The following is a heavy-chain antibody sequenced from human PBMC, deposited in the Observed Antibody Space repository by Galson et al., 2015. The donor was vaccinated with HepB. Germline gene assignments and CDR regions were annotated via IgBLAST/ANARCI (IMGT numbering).Heavy chain of an antibody. D-gene: IGHD3-3*01. CDR1: GFTFSSYA. Sequence: SLRLSCAASGFTFSSYAMHWVRQAPGKGLEWVAVISYDGSNKYYADSVKGRFTISRDNSKNTLYLQMNSLRAEDTAVYYCARGRITILGWGMDVWGQGTTVTVSS. V-gene: IGHV3-30-3*01. CDR2: ISYDGSNK. J-gene: IGHJ6*02. CDR3: ARGRITILGWGMDV.